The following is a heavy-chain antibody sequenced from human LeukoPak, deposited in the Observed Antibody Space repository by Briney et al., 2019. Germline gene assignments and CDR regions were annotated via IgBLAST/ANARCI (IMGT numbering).Heavy chain of an antibody. CDR3: ARVVWGVIVINWFDP. CDR1: GGSFSGYY. V-gene: IGHV4-34*01. J-gene: IGHJ5*02. CDR2: INHSGST. Sequence: SETLSLTCAVYGGSFSGYYWSWIRQPPGKGLEWIGEINHSGSTNYNPSLKSRVTISVDTSKNQFSLKLSSVTAADTAVYYCARVVWGVIVINWFDPWGQGTLVTVSS. D-gene: IGHD3-10*01.